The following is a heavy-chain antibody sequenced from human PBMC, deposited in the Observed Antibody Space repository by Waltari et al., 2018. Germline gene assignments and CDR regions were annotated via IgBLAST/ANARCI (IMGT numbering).Heavy chain of an antibody. D-gene: IGHD1-26*01. CDR1: GYTFTGYY. CDR2: INPNSDGT. Sequence: QVQLVQSGAEVKKPGASVKVSCKASGYTFTGYYMHWVRQAPGQGLEWMGRINPNSDGTNYAQKFQGRVTMTRDTSISTAYMELSRLRSDDTAVYYCARDGGSYSVGPDYWGQGTLVTVSS. CDR3: ARDGGSYSVGPDY. J-gene: IGHJ4*02. V-gene: IGHV1-2*06.